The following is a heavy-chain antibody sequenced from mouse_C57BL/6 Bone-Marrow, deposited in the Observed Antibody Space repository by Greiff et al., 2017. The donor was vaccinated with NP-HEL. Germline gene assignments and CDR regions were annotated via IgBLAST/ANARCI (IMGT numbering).Heavy chain of an antibody. V-gene: IGHV1-15*01. Sequence: VKLMESGAELVRPGASVTLSCKASGYTFTDYEMHWVKQTPVHGLEWIGAIDPETGGTAYNQKFKGEAILTADKSSSTAYMELRSLTSEDSAVYFCTRIYYYDWGQGTTLTVSS. J-gene: IGHJ2*01. CDR1: GYTFTDYE. CDR3: TRIYYYD. D-gene: IGHD1-1*01. CDR2: IDPETGGT.